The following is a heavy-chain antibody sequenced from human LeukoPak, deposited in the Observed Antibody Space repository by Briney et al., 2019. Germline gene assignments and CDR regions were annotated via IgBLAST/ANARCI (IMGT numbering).Heavy chain of an antibody. CDR3: ARGRSLGMAGTRAFDI. J-gene: IGHJ3*02. Sequence: PSETLSLTCTVSGGSISSSSYYWGWIRQPPGKGLEWIGSIYYSGSTYYNPSLKSRVTMSVDTSKNQFSLKLSSVTAADTAVYYCARGRSLGMAGTRAFDIWGQGTMVTVSS. D-gene: IGHD6-19*01. V-gene: IGHV4-39*07. CDR2: IYYSGST. CDR1: GGSISSSSYY.